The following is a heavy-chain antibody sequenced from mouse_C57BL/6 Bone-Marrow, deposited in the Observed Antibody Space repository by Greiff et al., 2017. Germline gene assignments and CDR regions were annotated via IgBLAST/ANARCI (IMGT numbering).Heavy chain of an antibody. CDR3: ARPMDY. CDR2: ISSGSSTI. V-gene: IGHV5-17*01. CDR1: GFPFSDYG. Sequence: EVKLVESGGGLVKPGGSLKLSCAASGFPFSDYGMHWVRQAPEKGLEWVAYISSGSSTIYYADTVKGRFTISRDNAKNTLFLQMTSLRSEDTAMYYCARPMDYWGQGTSVTVSS. J-gene: IGHJ4*01.